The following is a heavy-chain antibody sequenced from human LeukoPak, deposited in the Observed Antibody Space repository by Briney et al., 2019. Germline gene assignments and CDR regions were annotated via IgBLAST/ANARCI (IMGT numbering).Heavy chain of an antibody. CDR3: ARRNDVFDI. J-gene: IGHJ3*02. Sequence: PSETLSLTCTVSGGSISSSSYYWGWIRQPPGKGLEWIGSVYYSGSTYYNPSLKSRVTISVDTSKNQFSLRLSSVTAADTAVYYCARRNDVFDIWGQGTMVTVSS. V-gene: IGHV4-39*01. CDR1: GGSISSSSYY. CDR2: VYYSGST.